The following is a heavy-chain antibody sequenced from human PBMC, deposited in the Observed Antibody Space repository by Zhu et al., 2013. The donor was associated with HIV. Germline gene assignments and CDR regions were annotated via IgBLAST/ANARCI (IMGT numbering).Heavy chain of an antibody. V-gene: IGHV1-18*01. J-gene: IGHJ6*02. CDR1: GYIFTDYG. CDR2: SSGHNGNS. Sequence: QVHLVQSRGEVKKPGASVKVSCKASGYIFTDYGISWVRQAPGQGLEWVGWSSGHNGNSNSAQKFRGRVTMTIDTSTATAYLEVRSLTSEDTAVYYCVRDDTHTGYYFGMDVWGQGTTVTVSS. CDR3: VRDDTHTGYYFGMDV. D-gene: IGHD2-21*01.